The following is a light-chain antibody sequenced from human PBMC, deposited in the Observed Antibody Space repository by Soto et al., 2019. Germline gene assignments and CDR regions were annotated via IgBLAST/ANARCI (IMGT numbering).Light chain of an antibody. CDR1: QSISTW. Sequence: DIQMTQSPSTLSASVGDRVTITCLASQSISTWLAWYQQKPGKAPKLLIYRASSLETGVPSRFSGSGSGTEFTLTISSLQPDDFATYYCQQDNSYSWTFGPGTKVEIK. CDR2: RAS. V-gene: IGKV1-5*03. CDR3: QQDNSYSWT. J-gene: IGKJ1*01.